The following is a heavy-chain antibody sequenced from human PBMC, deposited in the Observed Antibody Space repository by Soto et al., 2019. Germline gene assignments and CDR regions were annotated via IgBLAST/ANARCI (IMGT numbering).Heavy chain of an antibody. D-gene: IGHD3-3*01. CDR3: ARSDYYDFWSGYPNWFDP. V-gene: IGHV5-51*01. J-gene: IGHJ5*02. Sequence: PGESLKISCKGSGYSFTSYWIGWVRQMPGKGLEWMGIIYPGDSDTRYSPSFQGQVTISADKSISTAYLQWSSLKASDTAMYYCARSDYYDFWSGYPNWFDPSGHGTFVIVSS. CDR2: IYPGDSDT. CDR1: GYSFTSYW.